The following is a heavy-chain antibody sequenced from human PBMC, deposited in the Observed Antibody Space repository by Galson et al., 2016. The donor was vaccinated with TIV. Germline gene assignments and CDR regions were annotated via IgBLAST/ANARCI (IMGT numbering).Heavy chain of an antibody. J-gene: IGHJ5*02. V-gene: IGHV3-30*02. CDR1: GFTFDEYG. D-gene: IGHD6-13*01. CDR3: AALGGQHPLGWFDP. Sequence: SLRLSCAASGFTFDEYGMHWVRQAPGKGLEWVAFLRYGGDNKYYADSVKGRFTISRDNSKNTLYLHMNNVRPEDAAVYFCAALGGQHPLGWFDPWGQGTLVAVSS. CDR2: LRYGGDNK.